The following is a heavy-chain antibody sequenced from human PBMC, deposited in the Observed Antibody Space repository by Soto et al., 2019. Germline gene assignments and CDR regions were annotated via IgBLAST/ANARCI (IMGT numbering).Heavy chain of an antibody. V-gene: IGHV2-5*02. CDR1: GFSLSTSGVG. CDR2: IYWDDDK. J-gene: IGHJ1*01. D-gene: IGHD3-10*01. CDR3: AHTGGFGEPIH. Sequence: QITLKESGPTLVKPTQTLTLTCTFSGFSLSTSGVGVGWIRQPPGKALEWLALIYWDDDKRYSPSLKSRLTITKDTSKNQVVLTMTNMGPVDTATDCCAHTGGFGEPIHWGQGTLVAVSS.